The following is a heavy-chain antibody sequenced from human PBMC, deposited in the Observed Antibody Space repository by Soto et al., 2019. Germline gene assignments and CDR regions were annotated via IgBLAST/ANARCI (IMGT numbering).Heavy chain of an antibody. Sequence: EVQLVESGGGLVKPGGSLRLSCAFTFSTYSLNWVRQAPGKGLEWVSSISSSSSYIKYADSVKGRFTITSDNAKNSLYLQMNSLRAEDTAVYYCARDQGGSYNSWFVPWGEGALVTVSS. D-gene: IGHD1-26*01. CDR3: ARDQGGSYNSWFVP. V-gene: IGHV3-21*01. J-gene: IGHJ5*02. CDR1: TFSTYS. CDR2: ISSSSSYI.